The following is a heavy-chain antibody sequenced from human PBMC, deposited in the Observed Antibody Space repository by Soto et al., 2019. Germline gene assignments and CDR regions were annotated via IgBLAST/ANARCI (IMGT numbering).Heavy chain of an antibody. Sequence: QLVESGGALVQPGESLKLSCAASGFSFSGSAIQWVRQAPGKGLEWVGRIRTDANTYAAAYAASVTGRFTISRDDSRNTAYLQMNSLRTEDTAVYFCTRRQFYYFGVDVWGQGTKVIVSS. CDR2: IRTDANTYAA. V-gene: IGHV3-73*02. CDR3: TRRQFYYFGVDV. J-gene: IGHJ6*02. D-gene: IGHD6-19*01. CDR1: GFSFSGSA.